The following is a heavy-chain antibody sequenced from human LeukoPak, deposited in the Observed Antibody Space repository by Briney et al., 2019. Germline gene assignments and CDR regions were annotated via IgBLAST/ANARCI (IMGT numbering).Heavy chain of an antibody. CDR3: ARDRYSYGPGSFDY. CDR1: GGTFSSYA. CDR2: IIPNNGGT. V-gene: IGHV1-2*02. Sequence: ASVKVSCKASGGTFSSYAISWVRQAPGQGLEWMGGIIPNNGGTNYAQKFQGRVTMTRDTSISTVYMELSRLRYDDTAVYYCARDRYSYGPGSFDYWGQGTLVTASS. J-gene: IGHJ4*02. D-gene: IGHD3-16*02.